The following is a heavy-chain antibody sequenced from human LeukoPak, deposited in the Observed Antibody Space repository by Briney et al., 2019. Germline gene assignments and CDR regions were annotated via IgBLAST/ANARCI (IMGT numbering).Heavy chain of an antibody. CDR2: IHYSGST. CDR3: ADLTGGRYLVSTHFHF. Sequence: SETLSLTCNVSGDSISRSSTCWGWFRQPPGKGLEWIGSIHYSGSTHYNPALRSRLTMSVDTSKQQFSLKLTPVTAADTAVYDCADLTGGRYLVSTHFHFWSQGSLVTVS. V-gene: IGHV4-39*01. D-gene: IGHD5/OR15-5a*01. CDR1: GDSISRSSTC. J-gene: IGHJ4*02.